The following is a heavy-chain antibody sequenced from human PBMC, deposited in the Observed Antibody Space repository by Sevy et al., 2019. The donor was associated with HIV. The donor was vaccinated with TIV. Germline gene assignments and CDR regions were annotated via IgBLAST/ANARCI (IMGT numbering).Heavy chain of an antibody. CDR1: GGSIYSGYYY. CDR3: ARQGTSWPLYLDY. CDR2: IFYSGST. Sequence: SETLSLTCTVSGGSIYSGYYYWGWIRQPPGKGLEWIGSIFYSGSTYYNPSLKSRVTISTDTSKNQFSLNLSSVTAADTAVYYCARQGTSWPLYLDYWGQGTLVTVSS. D-gene: IGHD6-13*01. J-gene: IGHJ4*02. V-gene: IGHV4-39*01.